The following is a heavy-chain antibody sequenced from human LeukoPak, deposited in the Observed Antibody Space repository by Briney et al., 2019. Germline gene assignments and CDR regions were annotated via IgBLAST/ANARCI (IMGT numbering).Heavy chain of an antibody. V-gene: IGHV1-46*01. J-gene: IGHJ4*02. CDR1: GYTFTSCY. CDR3: ARGGAFGALLLH. CDR2: INPSGGST. D-gene: IGHD3-10*01. Sequence: ASVKVSCKASGYTFTSCYMHWVRQAPGQGLEWMGIINPSGGSTSYAQKFQGRVTMTRDTSTSTVYMELSSLRSEDTAVYYCARGGAFGALLLHWGQGTLVTLSS.